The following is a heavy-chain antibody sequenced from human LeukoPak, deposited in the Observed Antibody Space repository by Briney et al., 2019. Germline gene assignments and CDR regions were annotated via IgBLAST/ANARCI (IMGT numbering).Heavy chain of an antibody. D-gene: IGHD2-15*01. CDR3: ARDLGYCSGGSCYREQWLIDY. V-gene: IGHV3-30*04. CDR2: ISYDGSNK. CDR1: GFTFSSYA. J-gene: IGHJ4*02. Sequence: HPGRSLRLSCAASGFTFSSYAMHWVRQAPGKGLEWVAVISYDGSNKYYADSVKGRFTISRDNSKNTLYLQMNSLRAEDTAVYYCARDLGYCSGGSCYREQWLIDYRGQGTLVTVSS.